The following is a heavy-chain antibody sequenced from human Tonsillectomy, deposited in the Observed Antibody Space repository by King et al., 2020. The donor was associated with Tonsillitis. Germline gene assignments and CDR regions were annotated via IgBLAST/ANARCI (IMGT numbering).Heavy chain of an antibody. CDR2: ISYDGSNK. CDR3: AKDRSGYDSPVDY. D-gene: IGHD5-12*01. CDR1: GFTFSSYG. V-gene: IGHV3-30*18. Sequence: VQLVESGGGVVQPGRSLRLSCAASGFTFSSYGMHWVRQAPGKGLEWVAVISYDGSNKYYADSVKGRFTISRDNSKNTLYLQMNSLRAEDTAVYYCAKDRSGYDSPVDYWGQGTLVTVSS. J-gene: IGHJ4*02.